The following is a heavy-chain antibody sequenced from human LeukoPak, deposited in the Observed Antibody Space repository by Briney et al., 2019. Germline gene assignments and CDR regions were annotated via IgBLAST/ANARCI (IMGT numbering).Heavy chain of an antibody. CDR3: ARHGGCSGGSCYPLFDY. D-gene: IGHD2-15*01. CDR2: IYYSGST. V-gene: IGHV4-39*01. J-gene: IGHJ4*02. Sequence: SETLSLTCTVSGGSISSSSYYWGWIRQPPGKGLEWIGCIYYSGSTYYNPSLKSRVTISVDTSKNQFSLKLSSVTAADTAVYSCARHGGCSGGSCYPLFDYWGQGTLVTVSS. CDR1: GGSISSSSYY.